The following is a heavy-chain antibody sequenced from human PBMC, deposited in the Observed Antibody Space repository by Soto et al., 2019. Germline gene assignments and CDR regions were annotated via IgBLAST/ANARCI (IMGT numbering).Heavy chain of an antibody. CDR1: GSSLSTSGVG. D-gene: IGHD5-18*01. V-gene: IGHV2-5*02. CDR3: AQYRYGNFDY. CDR2: IYWDGDK. Sequence: QITLKESGPTLVKPTQTLTLTCTFSGSSLSTSGVGVGWIRQPPGTVLEWLGFIYWDGDKSYSPSRKSRLTITKDTSKNQFVLTMTNMDPVDTATYSCAQYRYGNFDYWGQGALVTVSS. J-gene: IGHJ4*02.